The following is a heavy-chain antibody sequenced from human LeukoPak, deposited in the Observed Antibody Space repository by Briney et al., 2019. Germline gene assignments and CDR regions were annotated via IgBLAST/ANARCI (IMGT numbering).Heavy chain of an antibody. CDR2: INQDGSEG. CDR3: SRSLDY. Sequence: TGGSLRLSCAASGFSFSDYWMDWVRQSPGKGMEWVAIINQDGSEGYYADSVKGRFTISRDNAKNSLYLQMNKLRAEDTAVYYCSRSLDYWGQGALVTVSS. CDR1: GFSFSDYW. V-gene: IGHV3-7*01. J-gene: IGHJ4*02.